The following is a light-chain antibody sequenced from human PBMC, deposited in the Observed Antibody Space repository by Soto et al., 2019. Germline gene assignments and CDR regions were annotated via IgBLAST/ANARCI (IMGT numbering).Light chain of an antibody. V-gene: IGLV2-8*01. J-gene: IGLJ2*01. CDR2: EVN. CDR1: SSDVGRYDY. Sequence: QSALTQPPSASGYPGQSVTISCTGTSSDVGRYDYVSWYQHHPGKAPKLMIYEVNKRPSGVPDRFSGSKSGNTASLTVSGLQAEDEADYYCNSYAGSNTMIFGGGTQLTVL. CDR3: NSYAGSNTMI.